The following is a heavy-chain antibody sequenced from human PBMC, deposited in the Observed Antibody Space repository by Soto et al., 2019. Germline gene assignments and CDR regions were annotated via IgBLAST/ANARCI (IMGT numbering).Heavy chain of an antibody. V-gene: IGHV4-59*01. CDR3: ARAYCSGGSCYSAGGFDP. Sequence: QVQLQESGPGLVKPSETLSLTCTVSGGSISSYYWSWIRQPPGKGLEWIGYIYYSGSTNYNPSLKSRVTIPVDXXKXQXXLKLSSVTAADTAVYYCARAYCSGGSCYSAGGFDPWGQGTLVTVSS. CDR2: IYYSGST. CDR1: GGSISSYY. D-gene: IGHD2-15*01. J-gene: IGHJ5*02.